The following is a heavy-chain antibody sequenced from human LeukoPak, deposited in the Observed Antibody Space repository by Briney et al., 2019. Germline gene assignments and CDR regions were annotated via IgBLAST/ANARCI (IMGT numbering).Heavy chain of an antibody. J-gene: IGHJ1*01. CDR2: ISYDGSNK. CDR1: GFTFSSYG. D-gene: IGHD6-19*01. V-gene: IGHV3-30*18. CDR3: AKGPSIAVAGMEYFQH. Sequence: GGSLRLSCAASGFTFSSYGMHWVRQAPGKGLEWVAVISYDGSNKYYADSVKGRFTISRDNSKNTLYLQMNSLRAEDTAVYYCAKGPSIAVAGMEYFQHWGQGTLVTVSS.